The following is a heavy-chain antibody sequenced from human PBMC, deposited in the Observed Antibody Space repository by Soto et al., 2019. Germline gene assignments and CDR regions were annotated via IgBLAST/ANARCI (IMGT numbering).Heavy chain of an antibody. CDR2: IIPIFGTA. J-gene: IGHJ6*02. D-gene: IGHD3-10*01. Sequence: QVQLVQSGAEVKKPGSSVKVSCKASGGTFSSYAISWVRQAPGQGLEWMGGIIPIFGTANYAQKFQGRVTITAEKSTSTAYMELSSLRSEDTAVYYCARSSNGSGSYYIGHYYGMDVWGQGTTVTVSS. V-gene: IGHV1-69*06. CDR1: GGTFSSYA. CDR3: ARSSNGSGSYYIGHYYGMDV.